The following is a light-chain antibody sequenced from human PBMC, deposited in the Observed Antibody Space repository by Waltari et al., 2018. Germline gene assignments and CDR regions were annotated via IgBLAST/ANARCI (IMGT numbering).Light chain of an antibody. J-gene: IGKJ2*01. CDR2: KAS. CDR1: QSISTW. CDR3: QQYNSDSHS. V-gene: IGKV1-5*03. Sequence: DIQMNHSPSSLSASVGDKVTITCRASQSISTWLAWFQLKPGKAPKLLIYKASNLESGVPSRFSGSGSGTEFTLTISSLLPEDFATYYCQQYNSDSHSFGQGTRLEIK.